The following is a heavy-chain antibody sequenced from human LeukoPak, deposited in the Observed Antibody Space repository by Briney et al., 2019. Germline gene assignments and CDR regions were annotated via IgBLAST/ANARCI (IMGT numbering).Heavy chain of an antibody. V-gene: IGHV3-23*01. CDR2: ISGSGGST. D-gene: IGHD3-22*01. J-gene: IGHJ5*02. Sequence: GGSLRLSCTASGFTFSSYAMSWVRQAPGKGLEWVSAISGSGGSTYYADSVKGRFTISRDNSKNTLYLQMNSLRAEDTAIYYCAKSYYYDSSGPNWFDPWGQGTLVTVSS. CDR3: AKSYYYDSSGPNWFDP. CDR1: GFTFSSYA.